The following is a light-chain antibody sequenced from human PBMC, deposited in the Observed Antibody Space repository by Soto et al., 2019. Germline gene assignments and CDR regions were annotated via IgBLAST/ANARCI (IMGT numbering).Light chain of an antibody. CDR2: AAS. CDR3: QQLNSYPPI. CDR1: QGISSY. Sequence: DIQLTQSPSFLSASVGDRVTITCRASQGISSYLAWYQQKPGKAPKLLIYAASTLQSGVPSRFSGSGSGTEFTLTISSLQPEDFATYYCQQLNSYPPIFGGGTKGEIK. J-gene: IGKJ4*01. V-gene: IGKV1-9*01.